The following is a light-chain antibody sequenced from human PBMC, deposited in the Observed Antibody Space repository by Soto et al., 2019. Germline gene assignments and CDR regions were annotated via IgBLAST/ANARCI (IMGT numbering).Light chain of an antibody. CDR3: QQFYSTPLT. J-gene: IGKJ4*01. V-gene: IGKV4-1*01. CDR1: QSVLYSSTNRNY. CDR2: WAS. Sequence: DIVMTQSPDSLAVSLGERASINCSSSQSVLYSSTNRNYLAWYQQKPGQPPKLLIYWASIRESGVPDRFSGSGSGTDFTLSISSLQTEDVAVYYCQQFYSTPLTCGGGTKVEIK.